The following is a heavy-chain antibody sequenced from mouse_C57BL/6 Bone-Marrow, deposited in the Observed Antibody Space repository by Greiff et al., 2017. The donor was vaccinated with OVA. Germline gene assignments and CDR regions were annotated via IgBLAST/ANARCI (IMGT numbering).Heavy chain of an antibody. Sequence: EVQGVESGKGLVKPGGSLKLSCAASGFTFSSYAMSWVRQTPEKRLEWVAYISSGGDYIYYADTVKGRFTISRDNARNTLYLQMSSLKSEDTAMYYCTRDHYSNPSYAMDYWGQGTSVTVSS. D-gene: IGHD2-5*01. CDR2: ISSGGDYI. V-gene: IGHV5-9-1*02. CDR1: GFTFSSYA. CDR3: TRDHYSNPSYAMDY. J-gene: IGHJ4*01.